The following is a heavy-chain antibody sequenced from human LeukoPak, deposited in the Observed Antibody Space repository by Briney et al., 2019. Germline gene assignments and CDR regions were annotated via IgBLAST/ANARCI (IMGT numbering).Heavy chain of an antibody. Sequence: GGSLRLSCAASGFTFSSYSMNWVRQAPGKGLEWVSYIRSSSSTIYYADSVKGRFAISTDNANNSLYLQMNSLRAEDTAVYYCARSLRNAFDIWGQGTMVTVSS. CDR2: IRSSSSTI. J-gene: IGHJ3*02. CDR3: ARSLRNAFDI. D-gene: IGHD3-3*01. CDR1: GFTFSSYS. V-gene: IGHV3-48*01.